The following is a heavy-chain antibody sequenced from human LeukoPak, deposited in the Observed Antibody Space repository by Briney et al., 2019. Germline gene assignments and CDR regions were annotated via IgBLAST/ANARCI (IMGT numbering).Heavy chain of an antibody. V-gene: IGHV3-7*01. CDR1: GFTFSSYC. Sequence: GGSLRLSCAASGFTFSSYCMSWVRQAPGKGLEWVAKIRDSGSRKYYADSVRGRFTISKDNAKNSLYLQVNSLRADDTAVYYCASIGRIYYYYLDVWGKGTTVTVSS. CDR2: IRDSGSRK. J-gene: IGHJ6*03. CDR3: ASIGRIYYYYLDV. D-gene: IGHD1-14*01.